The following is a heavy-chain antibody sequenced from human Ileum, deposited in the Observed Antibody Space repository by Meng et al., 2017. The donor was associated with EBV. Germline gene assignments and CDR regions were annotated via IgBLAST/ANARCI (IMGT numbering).Heavy chain of an antibody. Sequence: QGQLRRGGEGLLKPSEALAPPGAGNGGSLSGAYWNWIRQPPGKGLEWIGEIIHGGSPSYNPSLKSRVTISIDTSKNQLSLMLSSVTAADTAVYYCARRPTGIDYWGQGTLVTVSS. CDR3: ARRPTGIDY. CDR2: IIHGGSP. CDR1: GGSLSGAY. J-gene: IGHJ4*02. V-gene: IGHV4-34*12. D-gene: IGHD2-8*02.